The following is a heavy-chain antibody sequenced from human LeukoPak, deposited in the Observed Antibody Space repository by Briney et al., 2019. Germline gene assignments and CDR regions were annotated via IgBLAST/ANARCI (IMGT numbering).Heavy chain of an antibody. Sequence: SVKVSCKASGGTFSSYAISWVRQAPGQGLEWMGGIIPIFGTANYAQKLQGRVTMTTDTSTSTAYMELRSLRSDDTAVYYCARVAEDGYNPNWFDPWGQGTLVTVSS. CDR2: IIPIFGTA. D-gene: IGHD5-24*01. V-gene: IGHV1-69*05. J-gene: IGHJ5*02. CDR3: ARVAEDGYNPNWFDP. CDR1: GGTFSSYA.